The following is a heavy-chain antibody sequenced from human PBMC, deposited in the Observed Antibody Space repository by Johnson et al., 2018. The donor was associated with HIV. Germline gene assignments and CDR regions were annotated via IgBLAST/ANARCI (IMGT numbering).Heavy chain of an antibody. CDR2: IRYDGSNK. CDR1: GFTFSSYG. Sequence: VQLVESGGGVVQPGGSLRLSCAASGFTFSSYGMHWVRQAPGKGLEWVAFIRYDGSNKYYADSVKGRFTISRDNSKNTLYLQMNSLRAEDTAVYYCASGVSEMDAFDIWGQGTIVTVSS. V-gene: IGHV3-30*02. CDR3: ASGVSEMDAFDI. J-gene: IGHJ3*02. D-gene: IGHD1-26*01.